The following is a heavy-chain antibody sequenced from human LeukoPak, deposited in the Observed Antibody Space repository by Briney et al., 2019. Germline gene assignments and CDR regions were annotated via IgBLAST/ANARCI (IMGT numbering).Heavy chain of an antibody. J-gene: IGHJ5*02. CDR3: AYVDTAMVTA. CDR2: IIPIFGTA. D-gene: IGHD5-18*01. Sequence: SVKVSCKASGGTFSSYAISWVRQAPGQGLEWMGGIIPIFGTANYAQKFQGRVTITTDESTSTAYMELSSLRSEDTAVYYCAYVDTAMVTAWGQGTLVTVSS. CDR1: GGTFSSYA. V-gene: IGHV1-69*05.